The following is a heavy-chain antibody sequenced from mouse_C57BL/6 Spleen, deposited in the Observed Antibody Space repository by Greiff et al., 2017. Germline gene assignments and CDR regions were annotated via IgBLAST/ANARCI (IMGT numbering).Heavy chain of an antibody. CDR2: IYPRSGNT. V-gene: IGHV1-81*01. CDR3: AREGAYFFAY. J-gene: IGHJ3*01. CDR1: GYTFTSYG. D-gene: IGHD2-10*01. Sequence: QLQQSGAELARPGASVKLSCKASGYTFTSYGISWVKQRTGQGLEWIGEIYPRSGNTYYNEKFKGKATLTADKSSSTAYMELRSLTSEDSAVYFCAREGAYFFAYWGQGTLVTVSA.